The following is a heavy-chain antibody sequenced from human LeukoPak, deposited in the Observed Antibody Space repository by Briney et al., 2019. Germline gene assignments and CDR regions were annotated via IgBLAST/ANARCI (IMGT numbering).Heavy chain of an antibody. Sequence: GGSLRLSCSASGFTFSSHALHWVRQAPGKGLEYVSGVNSNGVSTNYADSVKGRITISRDNSNNTLHLQMSSLRGEDTAVYYCVKDRDRNLARVNFDYWGQGTLVTVSS. V-gene: IGHV3-64D*06. CDR3: VKDRDRNLARVNFDY. CDR1: GFTFSSHA. J-gene: IGHJ4*02. CDR2: VNSNGVST. D-gene: IGHD5-24*01.